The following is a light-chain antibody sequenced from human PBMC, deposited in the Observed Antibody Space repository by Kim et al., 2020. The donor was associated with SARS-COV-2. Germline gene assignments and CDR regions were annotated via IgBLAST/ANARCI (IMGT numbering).Light chain of an antibody. J-gene: IGLJ2*01. Sequence: GETVTIPCTRSSGSIDDNYVQWYQQRPGGVPTTVIYEDDQGPSGVSDRFSGSIDNSSNSASLTISGLRTEDEADYYCQSYNRDNVLFGGGTQLTVL. CDR3: QSYNRDNVL. V-gene: IGLV6-57*03. CDR2: EDD. CDR1: SGSIDDNY.